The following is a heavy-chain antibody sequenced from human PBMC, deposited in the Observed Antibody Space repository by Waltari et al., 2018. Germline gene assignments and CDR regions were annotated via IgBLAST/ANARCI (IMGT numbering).Heavy chain of an antibody. CDR3: ARQDDYSNSPGY. CDR1: GYSISSGYY. J-gene: IGHJ4*02. D-gene: IGHD4-4*01. CDR2: IYHSGST. Sequence: QVQLQESGPGLVKPSETLSLTCAVSGYSISSGYYWGWIRQPPGKGLEWIGSIYHSGSTYYNPSLMSRVTISVDTSKNQFSLKLSSVTAANTAVYYCARQDDYSNSPGYWGQGTLVTVSS. V-gene: IGHV4-38-2*01.